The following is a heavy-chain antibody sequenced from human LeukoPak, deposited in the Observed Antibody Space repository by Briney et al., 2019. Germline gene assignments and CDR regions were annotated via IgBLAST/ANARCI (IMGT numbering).Heavy chain of an antibody. CDR2: IFHSGSA. Sequence: SETLSLTCTVSGGSISSSNWWYWGRQSRGKGLEWIGEIFHSGSANYNPPLKRRATISVDRPKTQFSLKLRSVTAADPAVYYCSGSMLGADRDVWGQGTTVTVSS. CDR1: GGSISSSNW. D-gene: IGHD2-8*01. J-gene: IGHJ6*02. V-gene: IGHV4-4*02. CDR3: SGSMLGADRDV.